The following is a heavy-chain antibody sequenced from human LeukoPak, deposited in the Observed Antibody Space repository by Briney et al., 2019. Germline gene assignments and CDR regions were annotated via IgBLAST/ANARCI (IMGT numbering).Heavy chain of an antibody. D-gene: IGHD5-18*01. V-gene: IGHV5-51*01. Sequence: NPGESLKISCKGSGYSFTSYWIGWVRQMPGKGLEWMGIIYPGDSDTRYSPSFQGQVTISADKSISTAYLQWSSLKASDTAMYYCASVDTAMVGAGGAFDIWGRGTMVTVSS. J-gene: IGHJ3*02. CDR1: GYSFTSYW. CDR3: ASVDTAMVGAGGAFDI. CDR2: IYPGDSDT.